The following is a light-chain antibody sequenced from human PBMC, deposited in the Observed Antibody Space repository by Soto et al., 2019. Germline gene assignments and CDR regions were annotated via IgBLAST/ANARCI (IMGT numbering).Light chain of an antibody. V-gene: IGLV1-40*01. CDR1: SSNIWAGYD. CDR3: QSYDSSLSGYV. Sequence: QSVLTQPPSVSGAPGQRVTISCTGRSSNIWAGYDVHWYQQLPGTAPKLLIYGNSNRPSGVPDRFSGSKSGTSASLAITGFQAEDEADYYCQSYDSSLSGYVFGTGTKLTVL. CDR2: GNS. J-gene: IGLJ1*01.